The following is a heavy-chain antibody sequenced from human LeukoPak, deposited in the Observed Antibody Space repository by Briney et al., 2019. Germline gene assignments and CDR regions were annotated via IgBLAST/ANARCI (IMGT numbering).Heavy chain of an antibody. D-gene: IGHD3-22*01. CDR3: ARARNDYDSNGFSVLDY. V-gene: IGHV3-33*01. J-gene: IGHJ4*02. CDR1: GISFSSHG. CDR2: VWYDGSNI. Sequence: GGSLRLSCAASGISFSSHGMHWVRQAPGKGLEWVAVVWYDGSNIYYADSVKGRFTISRDNSKNTLYLLMNSLRAEDTALYYCARARNDYDSNGFSVLDYWGQGTLVTVS.